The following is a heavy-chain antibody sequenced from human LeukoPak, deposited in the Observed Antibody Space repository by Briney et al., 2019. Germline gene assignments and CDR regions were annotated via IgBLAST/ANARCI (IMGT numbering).Heavy chain of an antibody. CDR2: IIPIFGTA. D-gene: IGHD3-22*01. V-gene: IGHV1-69*13. CDR3: ARAGSNYYDSSGYYYS. Sequence: SVKVSCKASGGTFSSYAISWVRQAPGQGLEWMGGIIPIFGTANYAQKFQGRVTITVDESTSTAYMELSSLRSEDTAVYYCARAGSNYYDSSGYYYSWGQGTLVTVSS. J-gene: IGHJ4*02. CDR1: GGTFSSYA.